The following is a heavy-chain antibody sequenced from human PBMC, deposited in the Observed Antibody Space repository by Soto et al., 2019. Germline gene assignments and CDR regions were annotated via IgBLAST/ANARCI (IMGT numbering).Heavy chain of an antibody. CDR3: AKETSAYDINF. V-gene: IGHV3-30-3*01. CDR1: GFIFSGYA. Sequence: QVQLVESGGGVVQPGGSLRLSCAASGFIFSGYAMHWVRQAPGKGLEWVAVISYDGNTQYYADSVKGRFTVSRDNSNNILYVEMNNLRDEDTAMYYCAKETSAYDINFWGQGTLVTVSP. J-gene: IGHJ4*02. D-gene: IGHD5-12*01. CDR2: ISYDGNTQ.